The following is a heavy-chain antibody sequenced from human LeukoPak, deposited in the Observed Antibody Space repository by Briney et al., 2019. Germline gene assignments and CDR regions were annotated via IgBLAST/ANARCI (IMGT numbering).Heavy chain of an antibody. D-gene: IGHD1-1*01. CDR2: INHSGST. V-gene: IGHV4-34*01. CDR3: ARSRVGTTSSHYYYMDV. J-gene: IGHJ6*03. Sequence: SETPCLTCAVYGGSFTDYYWTWIRQPPGKGLEWIGEINHSGSTNYSPSLNSRVTISVDTSKNQFSLKMTSVTAADTAIYYCARSRVGTTSSHYYYMDVWGKGTTVIVSS. CDR1: GGSFTDYY.